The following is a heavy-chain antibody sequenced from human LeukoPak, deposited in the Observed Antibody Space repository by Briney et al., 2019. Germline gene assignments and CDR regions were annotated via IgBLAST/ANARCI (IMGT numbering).Heavy chain of an antibody. D-gene: IGHD5-24*01. V-gene: IGHV4-34*12. CDR3: ARVSGRWLQTRYYFDY. J-gene: IGHJ4*02. CDR1: GGSFSGYY. Sequence: SETLSLTCAVYGGSFSGYYWNWIRQPPGKGLEWIGEIIHSGSTNYNPSLKSRVTISVDTSKNQFSLKLSSATAADTALYYCARVSGRWLQTRYYFDYWGQGTLVTVSS. CDR2: IIHSGST.